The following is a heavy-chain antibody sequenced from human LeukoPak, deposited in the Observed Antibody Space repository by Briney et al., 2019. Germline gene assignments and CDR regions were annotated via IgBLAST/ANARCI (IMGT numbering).Heavy chain of an antibody. D-gene: IGHD6-13*01. J-gene: IGHJ4*02. V-gene: IGHV3-23*01. Sequence: GGSLRLSCAASGFTVSSNYMSWVRQAPGKGLEWVSAISGSGGSTYYADSVKGRFTISRDNPKNTLYLQMNSLRAEDTAVYYCAKDRGGSWYYFDYWGQGTLVTVSS. CDR3: AKDRGGSWYYFDY. CDR2: ISGSGGST. CDR1: GFTVSSNY.